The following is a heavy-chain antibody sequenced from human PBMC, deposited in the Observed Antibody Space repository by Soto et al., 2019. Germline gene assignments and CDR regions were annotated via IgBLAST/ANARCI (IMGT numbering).Heavy chain of an antibody. D-gene: IGHD3-3*01. V-gene: IGHV3-30*18. J-gene: IGHJ6*02. CDR1: GFTFSSYG. CDR3: AKDLRGITIFGVVIKQYYYYGMDV. CDR2: ISYDGSNK. Sequence: PGGSLRLSCAASGFTFSSYGMHWVRQAPGKGLEWVAVISYDGSNKYYADSVKGRFTISRDNSKNTLYLQMNSLRAEDTAVYYCAKDLRGITIFGVVIKQYYYYGMDVWGQGTTVTVSS.